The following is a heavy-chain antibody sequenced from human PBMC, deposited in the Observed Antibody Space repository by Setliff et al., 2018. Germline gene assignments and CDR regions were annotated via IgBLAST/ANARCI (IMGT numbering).Heavy chain of an antibody. V-gene: IGHV4-61*09. D-gene: IGHD6-6*01. CDR3: ARDLYSSSSGGFYYYYYYMDV. Sequence: SLTCTVSGGSIRSGSYYWSWIRQPAGKGLEWIGHIYSSGSTNYNPSLKSRVTISVDRSKNQFSLKLSSVIAADTAVYYCARDLYSSSSGGFYYYYYYMDVWGKGTTVTVSS. J-gene: IGHJ6*03. CDR2: IYSSGST. CDR1: GGSIRSGSYY.